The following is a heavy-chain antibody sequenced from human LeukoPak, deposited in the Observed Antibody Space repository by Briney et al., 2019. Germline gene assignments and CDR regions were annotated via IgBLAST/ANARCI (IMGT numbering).Heavy chain of an antibody. Sequence: SETLSLTCAVYGGSFSGYYWSWIRQPPGKGLEWIGEINHSGSTNYNPSLKSRVTISVDTSKNQFSLKLSSVTAADTAVYYCARSADGILGYYYYGMDVWGQGTTVTVCS. CDR3: ARSADGILGYYYYGMDV. CDR1: GGSFSGYY. V-gene: IGHV4-34*01. CDR2: INHSGST. J-gene: IGHJ6*02. D-gene: IGHD2-15*01.